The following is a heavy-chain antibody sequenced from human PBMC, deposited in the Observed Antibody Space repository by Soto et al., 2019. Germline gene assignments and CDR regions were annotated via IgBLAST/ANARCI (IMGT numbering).Heavy chain of an antibody. CDR1: GGSISSSSYY. CDR2: IYYSGST. V-gene: IGHV4-39*01. CDR3: ARAEVTMARSDY. Sequence: TSETLSLTCTVSGGSISSSSYYWGWIRQPPGKGLEWIGSIYYSGSTYYNPSLKSRVTISVDTSKNQFSLKLSSVTAADTAVYYCARAEVTMARSDYWGQGTLVTVSS. D-gene: IGHD3-10*01. J-gene: IGHJ4*02.